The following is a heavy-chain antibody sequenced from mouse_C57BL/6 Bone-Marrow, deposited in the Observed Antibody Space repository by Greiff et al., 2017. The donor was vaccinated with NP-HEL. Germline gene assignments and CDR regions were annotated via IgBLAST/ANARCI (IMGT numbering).Heavy chain of an antibody. Sequence: EVKVVESGPGLAKPSQTLSLTCSVTGYSITSDYWNWIRKFPGNKLEYMGYISYSGSTYYNPSLKSRISITRDTSKNQYYLQLNSVTTEDTATYYCARDRYYYGSSYWYFDVWGTGTTVTVSS. V-gene: IGHV3-8*01. D-gene: IGHD1-1*01. CDR3: ARDRYYYGSSYWYFDV. J-gene: IGHJ1*03. CDR2: ISYSGST. CDR1: GYSITSDY.